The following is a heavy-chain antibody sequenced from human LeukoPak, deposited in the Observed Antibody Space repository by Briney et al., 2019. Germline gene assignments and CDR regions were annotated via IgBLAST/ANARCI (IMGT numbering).Heavy chain of an antibody. CDR3: ARSRVGYCTGGVCPWYFDL. Sequence: PSETLSLTCTVSGGSISSYYWSWIRQPAGKGLEWIGRIHTSGSTNYNPSLKSRVTMSVDTSKNQFSLKLSSVTAADTAVYYCARSRVGYCTGGVCPWYFDLWGRGTLVTVSS. J-gene: IGHJ2*01. D-gene: IGHD2-8*02. V-gene: IGHV4-4*07. CDR2: IHTSGST. CDR1: GGSISSYY.